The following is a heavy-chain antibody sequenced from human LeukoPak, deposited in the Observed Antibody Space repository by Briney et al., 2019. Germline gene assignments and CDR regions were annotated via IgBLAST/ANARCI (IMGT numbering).Heavy chain of an antibody. J-gene: IGHJ6*03. CDR1: GFTFDDYG. V-gene: IGHV3-20*04. Sequence: GGSLRLSCAASGFTFDDYGMSWVRYAPGKGLEWVSGINWNGGSAVYADSVKGRFTISRDNAKNSLYLQMNSLRAEDTALYYCARIQRRGGRGYSYGLTYYYYMDVWGKGTTVTVSS. D-gene: IGHD5-18*01. CDR2: INWNGGSA. CDR3: ARIQRRGGRGYSYGLTYYYYMDV.